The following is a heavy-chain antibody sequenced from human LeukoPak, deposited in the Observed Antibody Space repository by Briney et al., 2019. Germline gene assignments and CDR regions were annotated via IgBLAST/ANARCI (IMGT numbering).Heavy chain of an antibody. CDR3: AREGGYCSSTSCYRWFDP. J-gene: IGHJ5*02. CDR1: AVSISSYY. CDR2: ICTSGST. Sequence: SESLSLTCTVSAVSISSYYWSWIRQPAGKGLEWIGRICTSGSTNYNPSFKSRVTMSVHTSKNQFPLKLSSVTAADTAVYYCAREGGYCSSTSCYRWFDPWGQGTLVTVSS. V-gene: IGHV4-4*07. D-gene: IGHD2-2*01.